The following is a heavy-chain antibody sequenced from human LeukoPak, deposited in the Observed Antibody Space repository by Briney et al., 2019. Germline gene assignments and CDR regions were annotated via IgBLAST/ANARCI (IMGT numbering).Heavy chain of an antibody. Sequence: ASVKVSCKASGYTFTGYYMHWVRQAPGQGREWMGWINPNSGGTNYAQKFQGRVTMTRDTSISTAYMELSRLRSDDTAVYYCARSAYYGANYYYGMDVWGQGTTVTVSS. CDR2: INPNSGGT. V-gene: IGHV1-2*02. J-gene: IGHJ6*02. D-gene: IGHD1-26*01. CDR3: ARSAYYGANYYYGMDV. CDR1: GYTFTGYY.